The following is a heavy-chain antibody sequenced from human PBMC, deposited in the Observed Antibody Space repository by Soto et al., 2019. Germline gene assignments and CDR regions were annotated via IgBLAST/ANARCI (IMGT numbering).Heavy chain of an antibody. J-gene: IGHJ6*02. CDR3: ARDQRHYYYYGMDV. D-gene: IGHD6-25*01. Sequence: SVMVSCKASGGTFSSYAISWVRQAPGQGLEWMGGIIPIFGTANYAQKFQGRVTITADESTSTAYMELSSLRTEDTAVYYCARDQRHYYYYGMDVWGQGTTVTVSS. CDR1: GGTFSSYA. V-gene: IGHV1-69*13. CDR2: IIPIFGTA.